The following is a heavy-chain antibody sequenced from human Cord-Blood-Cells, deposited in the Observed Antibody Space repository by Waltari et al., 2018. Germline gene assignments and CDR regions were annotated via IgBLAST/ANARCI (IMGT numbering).Heavy chain of an antibody. V-gene: IGHV4-61*01. D-gene: IGHD7-27*01. J-gene: IGHJ4*02. CDR2: IYYSGST. CDR3: ARDNFVGTGESFDY. Sequence: QVQLQESGPGLVKPSETLSLTCTVSGGSVSSGSYYWSWIRQPPGKGLEWIGYIYYSGSTNYNPSLKSRVTISVDTSKNQFSLKLSSVTAADTAVYYCARDNFVGTGESFDYWGQGTLVTVSS. CDR1: GGSVSSGSYY.